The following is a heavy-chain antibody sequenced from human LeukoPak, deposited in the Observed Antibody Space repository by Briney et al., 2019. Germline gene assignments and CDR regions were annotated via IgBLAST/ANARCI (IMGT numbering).Heavy chain of an antibody. Sequence: SETLSLTCTVSGYSISSGYYWGWIRQPPGKGLECIGSIYYSGSTYYNPSLKSRVTISVDTSKNQFSLKLSSVTAADTAVYYCARLRITIFGVVIPCAFDIWGQGTMVTVSS. V-gene: IGHV4-38-2*02. J-gene: IGHJ3*02. CDR2: IYYSGST. CDR1: GYSISSGYY. D-gene: IGHD3-3*01. CDR3: ARLRITIFGVVIPCAFDI.